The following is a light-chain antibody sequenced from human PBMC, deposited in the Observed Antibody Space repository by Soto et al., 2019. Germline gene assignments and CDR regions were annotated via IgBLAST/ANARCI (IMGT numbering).Light chain of an antibody. CDR1: SSDVVNDLL. CDR3: SSYTSDSTFLI. V-gene: IGLV2-14*02. CDR2: EGT. J-gene: IGLJ2*01. Sequence: QSALTQPASVSGSPGQSITISCTGTSSDVVNDLLVSWYQQQPGKAPKLMIYEGTKRPAGVSNRFSGSKSGYTASLTISGLQPEDEAEYYCSSYTSDSTFLIFGGGTKVTVL.